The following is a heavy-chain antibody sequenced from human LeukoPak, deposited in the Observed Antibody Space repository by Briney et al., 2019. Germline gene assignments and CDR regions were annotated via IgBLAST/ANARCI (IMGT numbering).Heavy chain of an antibody. Sequence: ASVKPSCKASGYTFTRDGISWVRQAPGQGLEWMGWFSAYIGNTTYDQKLQGRVTMTTDTSTSTAYMELRSLRSDDTAVYYCARDGYYDSSGYYTDAFDIWGQGTMVTVSS. CDR3: ARDGYYDSSGYYTDAFDI. D-gene: IGHD3-22*01. CDR2: FSAYIGNT. J-gene: IGHJ3*02. CDR1: GYTFTRDG. V-gene: IGHV1-18*01.